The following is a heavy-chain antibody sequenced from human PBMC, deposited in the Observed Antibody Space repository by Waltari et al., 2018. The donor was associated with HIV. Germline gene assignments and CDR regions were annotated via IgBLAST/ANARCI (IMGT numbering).Heavy chain of an antibody. J-gene: IGHJ6*02. D-gene: IGHD6-6*01. Sequence: QVHLVQSGAEVKKPGASVKVSCQASGYTFTGYYIHWLRQAPGQGLEWMGWINPKSGGTKSAQKFQGRVTMTRDTSISTAYMELSRLKSDDTAVFYCARERGKIIAARPEGYYYYGMDVWGQGTTVTVS. CDR3: ARERGKIIAARPEGYYYYGMDV. V-gene: IGHV1-2*02. CDR1: GYTFTGYY. CDR2: INPKSGGT.